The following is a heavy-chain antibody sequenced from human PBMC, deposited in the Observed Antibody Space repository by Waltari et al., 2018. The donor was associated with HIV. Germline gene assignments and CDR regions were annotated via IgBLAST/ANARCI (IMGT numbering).Heavy chain of an antibody. CDR1: GYTFSSNA. D-gene: IGHD1-26*01. CDR2: INAANGKR. Sequence: QVQLVQSGAEVKKPGASVKVSCKAAGYTFSSNAVHWVRQAPGQRPEWMGWINAANGKRRYSEKFQGRVTISRDTSASTAYMELSSLRSEDMAVYYCARGVVGGSFGWYFDLWGRGTLVTVSS. V-gene: IGHV1-3*01. J-gene: IGHJ2*01. CDR3: ARGVVGGSFGWYFDL.